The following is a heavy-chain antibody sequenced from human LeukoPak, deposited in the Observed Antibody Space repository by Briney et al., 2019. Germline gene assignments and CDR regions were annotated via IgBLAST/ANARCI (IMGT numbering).Heavy chain of an antibody. V-gene: IGHV3-23*01. CDR1: GFTFSSYA. J-gene: IGHJ4*02. D-gene: IGHD6-19*01. Sequence: PGGSLRLSCAASGFTFSSYAMSWVRQAPGKGLEWVSGISGSGGSTYYADSVKGRFTISRDNSRNTLYLQMNSLRAEDTAVYYCAIDRSGWPIDYWGQGTLVTVSS. CDR2: ISGSGGST. CDR3: AIDRSGWPIDY.